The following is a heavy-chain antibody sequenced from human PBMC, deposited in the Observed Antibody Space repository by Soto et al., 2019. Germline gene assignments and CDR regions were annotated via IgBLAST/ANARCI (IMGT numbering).Heavy chain of an antibody. CDR3: ARTTAAIHLNY. V-gene: IGHV4-34*01. D-gene: IGHD2-21*02. J-gene: IGHJ4*02. CDR1: GGSLSGNY. CDR2: THHSGST. Sequence: QAQLQQWGTGLLKPSETLSLTCAVYGGSLSGNYWGWIRQPPGKGLEWIGETHHSGSTAYNPSLKSRVTISVDTSRNQFSLKLNYLTGADTAVYYCARTTAAIHLNYWSQGTLVTGSS.